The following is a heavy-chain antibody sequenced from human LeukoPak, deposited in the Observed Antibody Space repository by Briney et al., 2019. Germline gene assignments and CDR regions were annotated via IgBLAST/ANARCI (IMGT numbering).Heavy chain of an antibody. CDR3: ARDFTYDFWSGYQHFDY. CDR2: VNPNSVGT. Sequence: SVTGSCKASGYTFTGYYMHWVRQARGQGLDWMGWVNPNSVGTNYAQKLHGRVTMTRDTSISTAYMELSRLRSDDTAVYYCARDFTYDFWSGYQHFDYWGQGTLVTVSS. D-gene: IGHD3-3*01. CDR1: GYTFTGYY. V-gene: IGHV1-2*02. J-gene: IGHJ4*02.